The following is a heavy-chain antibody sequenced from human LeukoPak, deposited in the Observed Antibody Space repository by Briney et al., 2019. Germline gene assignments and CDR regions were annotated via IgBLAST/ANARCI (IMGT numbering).Heavy chain of an antibody. CDR3: ARDRGNTAMVEYYFDY. CDR1: GGSISSSNW. D-gene: IGHD5-18*01. J-gene: IGHJ4*02. CDR2: IYHRGNT. V-gene: IGHV4-4*02. Sequence: SGTLSLTCAVSGGSISSSNWWNWVRQTPGKGLEWIGEIYHRGNTHYNPSLKSRVTMSVDTSTNQFSLRVNSVTAADTAVYYCARDRGNTAMVEYYFDYWGQGTLVTVSS.